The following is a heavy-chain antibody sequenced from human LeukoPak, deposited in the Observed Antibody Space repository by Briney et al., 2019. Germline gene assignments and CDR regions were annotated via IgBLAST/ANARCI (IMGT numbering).Heavy chain of an antibody. V-gene: IGHV3-7*01. CDR1: GFTFSSYW. J-gene: IGHJ4*02. D-gene: IGHD6-19*01. CDR3: ARGGYSSGWYGEY. CDR2: IKQDGSEK. Sequence: GGSLRLSCAASGFTFSSYWMSWVRQAPGKGLEWVANIKQDGSEKYYVDSVKGRFTISRDNAKNSLYLQMNSLRAEDTAVYYCARGGYSSGWYGEYWGQGTLVTVSS.